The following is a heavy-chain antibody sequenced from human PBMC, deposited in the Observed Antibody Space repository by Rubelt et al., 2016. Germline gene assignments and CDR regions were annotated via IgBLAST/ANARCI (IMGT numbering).Heavy chain of an antibody. V-gene: IGHV5-51*01. CDR3: ARVTTVTNDNWFDP. D-gene: IGHD4-17*01. CDR1: GYSFTSYW. Sequence: EVQLVQSGAEVKKPGESLKISCKGSGYSFTSYWIGWVRQMPGKGLEWMGIIYPGDSDTRYSPSFQCPVTISAATSISTAYLQWSSLKASDTAMYYCARVTTVTNDNWFDPWGQGTLVTVSS. CDR2: IYPGDSDT. J-gene: IGHJ5*02.